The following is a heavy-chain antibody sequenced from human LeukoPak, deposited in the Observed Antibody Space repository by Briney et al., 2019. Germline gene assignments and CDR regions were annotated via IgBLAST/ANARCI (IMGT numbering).Heavy chain of an antibody. CDR2: ISYDGSNK. CDR3: AKSEQWLVRGSWFDP. J-gene: IGHJ5*02. Sequence: PGRSLRLSCAASGFTFSSYGMHWVRQAPGKGLEWVAVISYDGSNKYYADSVKGRFTISRDNSKNTLYLQTNSLRAEDTAVYYCAKSEQWLVRGSWFDPWGQGTLVTVSS. D-gene: IGHD6-19*01. CDR1: GFTFSSYG. V-gene: IGHV3-30*18.